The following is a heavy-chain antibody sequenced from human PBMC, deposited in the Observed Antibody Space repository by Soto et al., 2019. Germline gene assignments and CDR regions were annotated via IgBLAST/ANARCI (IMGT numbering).Heavy chain of an antibody. CDR1: GFTFSDYD. D-gene: IGHD2-2*01. J-gene: IGHJ6*02. CDR3: ARDARGFSSTRCYRAHFYYGMDV. Sequence: QVQLVESGGGLVKPGGSLRLSCAGSGFTFSDYDMSWIRQAPGKGLEWVSYIRGTSSYTNYADSVKGPFTISRDNAKNSLDLQMNNLTAEDTAVYLCARDARGFSSTRCYRAHFYYGMDVWGQGTTVTVSS. CDR2: IRGTSSYT. V-gene: IGHV3-11*06.